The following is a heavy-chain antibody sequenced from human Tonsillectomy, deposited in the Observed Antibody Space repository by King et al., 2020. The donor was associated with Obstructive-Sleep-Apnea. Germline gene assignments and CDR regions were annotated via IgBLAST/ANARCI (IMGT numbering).Heavy chain of an antibody. CDR2: IYPGDADT. D-gene: IGHD4-11*01. V-gene: IGHV5-51*01. J-gene: IGHJ5*02. CDR3: ARLNPRTSVTTPPGWFDP. CDR1: GYSFTNYW. Sequence: QLVQSGAEVKKPGESLKISCKGSGYSFTNYWIGWVRQMPGKGLEWMGIIYPGDADTRYSASFQGQVTITADKSISTAYLQWSSLKDADTAMYYCARLNPRTSVTTPPGWFDPWGQGTLVTVSS.